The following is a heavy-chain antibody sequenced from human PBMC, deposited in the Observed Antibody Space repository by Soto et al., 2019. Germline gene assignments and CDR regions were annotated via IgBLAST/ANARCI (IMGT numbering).Heavy chain of an antibody. CDR3: ARGNYYYGMDV. CDR1: GGSVSSYY. J-gene: IGHJ6*02. Sequence: SETLSLTCTVSGGSVSSYYWSWIRQPPGKGLEWIGYIYYSGSTNYNPSLKSRVTISVDTSKNQFSLKLSSVTAADTAVYYCARGNYYYGMDVWGQGTTVTVSS. V-gene: IGHV4-59*02. CDR2: IYYSGST.